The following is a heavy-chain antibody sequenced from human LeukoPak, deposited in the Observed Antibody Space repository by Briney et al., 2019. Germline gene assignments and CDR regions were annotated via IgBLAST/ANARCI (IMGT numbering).Heavy chain of an antibody. D-gene: IGHD1-26*01. CDR2: TNHSGST. Sequence: SETLSLTCAVYGGSFSGYYWSWIRQPPGKGLEWIGETNHSGSTNYNPSLKSRVTISVDTSKNQFSLKLSSVTAADTAVYYCARDQVVGATQSFDPWGQGTLVTVSS. V-gene: IGHV4-34*01. CDR3: ARDQVVGATQSFDP. CDR1: GGSFSGYY. J-gene: IGHJ5*02.